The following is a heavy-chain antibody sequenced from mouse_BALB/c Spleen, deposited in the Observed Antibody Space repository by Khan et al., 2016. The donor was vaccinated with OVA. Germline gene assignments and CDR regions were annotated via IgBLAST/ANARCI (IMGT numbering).Heavy chain of an antibody. Sequence: VQLKESGPGLVKPSQSLSLTCTVTGYSITSDYAWNWIRQFPGNKLEWMGYISYSGRTSYNPSLKSRISITQDTSKNQFFLQLNSVTTEDTATYYCARSVTITTVVATDFDYWGQGTTLTVSS. CDR3: ARSVTITTVVATDFDY. J-gene: IGHJ2*01. CDR1: GYSITSDYA. D-gene: IGHD1-1*01. CDR2: ISYSGRT. V-gene: IGHV3-2*02.